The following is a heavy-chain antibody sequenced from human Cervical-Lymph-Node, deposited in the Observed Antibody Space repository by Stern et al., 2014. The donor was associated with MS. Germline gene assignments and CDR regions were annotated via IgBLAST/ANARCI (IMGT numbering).Heavy chain of an antibody. J-gene: IGHJ6*02. CDR2: ISWNSGSI. Sequence: EVQLVESGGRLVQPGWSVRLSCAASGFAFDDYAMHWVRQAPGKGLEWVSGISWNSGSIGYADSVKGRFTISRDNAKNSLYLQMNRLRNEDTALYYCARDFVADSTPLGGMDVWVQGTTVTVSS. V-gene: IGHV3-9*01. CDR3: ARDFVADSTPLGGMDV. CDR1: GFAFDDYA. D-gene: IGHD2/OR15-2a*01.